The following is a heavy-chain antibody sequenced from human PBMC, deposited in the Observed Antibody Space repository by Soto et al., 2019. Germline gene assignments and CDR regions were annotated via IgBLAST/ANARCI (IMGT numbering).Heavy chain of an antibody. CDR3: ARMEPGYCSSTSCYTGSYYYYGMDV. CDR1: GGSFSGYY. D-gene: IGHD2-2*02. Sequence: PSEALSLTCAVYGGSFSGYYWSWIRQPPGKGLEWIGEINHSGSTNYNPSLKSRVTISVDTSNHQFSLKLSSVTAADTAVYYCARMEPGYCSSTSCYTGSYYYYGMDVWGQGTTVTVSS. CDR2: INHSGST. J-gene: IGHJ6*02. V-gene: IGHV4-34*01.